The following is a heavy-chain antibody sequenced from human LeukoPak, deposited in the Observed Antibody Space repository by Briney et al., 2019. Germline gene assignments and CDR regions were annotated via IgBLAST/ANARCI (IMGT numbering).Heavy chain of an antibody. CDR1: GFTFDDYA. CDR3: ARDSAGDY. Sequence: QPGGSLRLSCAASGFTFDDYAMPWVRQAPGKGLEWVSGISWNSGSIGYADSVKGRFTISRDNAKNSLYLQMNSLRAEDTAVYYCARDSAGDYWGQGTLVTVSS. CDR2: ISWNSGSI. J-gene: IGHJ4*02. D-gene: IGHD6-13*01. V-gene: IGHV3-9*01.